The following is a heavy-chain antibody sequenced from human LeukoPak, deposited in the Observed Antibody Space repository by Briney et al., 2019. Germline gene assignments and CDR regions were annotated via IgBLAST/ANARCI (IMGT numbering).Heavy chain of an antibody. CDR2: IYSSGST. CDR1: GGSISSGGYY. J-gene: IGHJ2*01. Sequence: PSETLSLTCTVSGGSISSGGYYRSWIRQHPGKGLEWIGRIYSSGSTNYNPSLNSRVTMSVDTSKNQFSLKLSSVTAADTAVYYCARIFGYARWYFDLWGRGTLVTVSS. CDR3: ARIFGYARWYFDL. V-gene: IGHV4-61*08. D-gene: IGHD2-2*03.